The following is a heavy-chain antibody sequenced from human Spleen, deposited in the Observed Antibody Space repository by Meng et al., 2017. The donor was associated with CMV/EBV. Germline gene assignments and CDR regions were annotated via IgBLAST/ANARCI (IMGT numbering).Heavy chain of an antibody. CDR1: GFTFSDYY. CDR2: IRSEAYGGTT. V-gene: IGHV3-49*03. Sequence: GESLKISCAASGFTFSDYYMSWIRQAPGKELEWVSFIRSEAYGGTTGYAASVRGRFIISRDDSKSIAYLQMNSLKTEDTAIYYCSLEKLSYYYGMDVWGQGTTVTVSS. J-gene: IGHJ6*02. CDR3: SLEKLSYYYGMDV. D-gene: IGHD3-10*01.